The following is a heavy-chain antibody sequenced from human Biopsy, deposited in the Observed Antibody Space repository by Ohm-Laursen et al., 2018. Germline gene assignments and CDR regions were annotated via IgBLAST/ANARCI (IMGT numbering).Heavy chain of an antibody. CDR3: ARGSNEYGGLYFPH. CDR2: ISHTGYT. V-gene: IGHV4-59*11. CDR1: GGSFTGHY. D-gene: IGHD4-23*01. J-gene: IGHJ1*01. Sequence: TLSLTCTVSGGSFTGHYWTWIRQPPGKGLEWIGHISHTGYTSYKSSLKSRVTISLDTSRKHFSLRLTSLAAADTAAYYCARGSNEYGGLYFPHWGQGTLVAVS.